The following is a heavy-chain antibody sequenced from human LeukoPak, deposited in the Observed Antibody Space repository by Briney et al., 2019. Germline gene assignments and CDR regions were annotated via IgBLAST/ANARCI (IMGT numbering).Heavy chain of an antibody. CDR1: GFKIKNYW. V-gene: IGHV3-7*04. J-gene: IGHJ6*02. CDR2: IKQDGSEK. Sequence: PGGSLRLSCIVSGFKIKNYWMSWVRQAPGKGLEWVANIKQDGSEKYSVDSVKGRFTISRDNAKNSLFLQMNSLRAEDTAVYYCARGHYGMDVWGQGTTVTVSS. CDR3: ARGHYGMDV.